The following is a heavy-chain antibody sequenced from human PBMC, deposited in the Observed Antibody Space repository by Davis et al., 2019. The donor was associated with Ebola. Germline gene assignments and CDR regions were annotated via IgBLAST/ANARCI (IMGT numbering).Heavy chain of an antibody. V-gene: IGHV3-7*01. Sequence: GESLKISCAASGLTFSRYWMSWVRQAPGKGLEWVANIKTDGTEGYYADSVKGRFTISRDNAKNSLFLQMNGLRAEDTAVYYCARSSIAARPGYYYGMDVWGQGTTVTVSS. CDR3: ARSSIAARPGYYYGMDV. D-gene: IGHD6-6*01. J-gene: IGHJ6*02. CDR2: IKTDGTEG. CDR1: GLTFSRYW.